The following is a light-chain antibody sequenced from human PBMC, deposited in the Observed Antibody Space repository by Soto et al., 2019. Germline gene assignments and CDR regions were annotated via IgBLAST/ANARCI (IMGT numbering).Light chain of an antibody. CDR3: QQRSNWPPTWA. Sequence: EIVLTQSPATLSVSPGERATLSCRASQNIGNYLAWYQQKLGQSPRLLIYEASNRATGIPARFSGSGSGTDFTLTLSSLEPEDVAVYYCQQRSNWPPTWAFGQGTKLDIK. J-gene: IGKJ1*01. CDR2: EAS. V-gene: IGKV3-11*01. CDR1: QNIGNY.